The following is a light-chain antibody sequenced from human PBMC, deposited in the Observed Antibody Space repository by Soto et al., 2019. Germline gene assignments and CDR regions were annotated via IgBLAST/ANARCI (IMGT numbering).Light chain of an antibody. J-gene: IGKJ4*01. V-gene: IGKV1-12*02. CDR2: AAS. CDR3: QQLESYPST. Sequence: DIQMPRSPSPVPASVGDQVQMTCLASQGISTNLAWYQQKPGKAPKLLIYAASSLQSGVPSRFSGSGSGTDFTLTISSLQPEDFATYYCQQLESYPSTFGGGTKVDIK. CDR1: QGISTN.